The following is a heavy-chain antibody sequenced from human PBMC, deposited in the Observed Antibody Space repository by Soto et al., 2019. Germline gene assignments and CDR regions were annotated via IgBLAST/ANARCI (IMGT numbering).Heavy chain of an antibody. CDR3: ARMEDVRGMDV. D-gene: IGHD3-16*01. CDR1: GYSVARYF. Sequence: ASVKVSCKASGYSVARYFMHWVRQAPGQGLEWMGGIIPIFGTANYAQKFQGRVTITADESTSTAYMELSSLRSEDTAVYYCARMEDVRGMDVWGQGTTVTVSS. J-gene: IGHJ6*02. V-gene: IGHV1-69*13. CDR2: IIPIFGTA.